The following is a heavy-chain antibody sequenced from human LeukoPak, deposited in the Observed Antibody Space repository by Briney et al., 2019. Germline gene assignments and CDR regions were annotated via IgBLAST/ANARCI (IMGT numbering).Heavy chain of an antibody. V-gene: IGHV4-34*01. CDR1: GGSISTYY. CDR2: INHSGST. Sequence: SETLSLTCTVFGGSISTYYWSWIRQPPGKGLEWIGEINHSGSTNYNPSLKSRVTISVDTSKNQFSLSLSSVTAADTAVYYCARECSSTTCYTRSFDPWGQGTLVTVSS. J-gene: IGHJ5*02. CDR3: ARECSSTTCYTRSFDP. D-gene: IGHD2-2*02.